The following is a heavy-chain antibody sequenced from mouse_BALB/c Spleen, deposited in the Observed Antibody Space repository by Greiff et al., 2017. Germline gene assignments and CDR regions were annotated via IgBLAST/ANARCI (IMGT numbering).Heavy chain of an antibody. CDR3: TRGSPYAMDY. J-gene: IGHJ4*01. CDR2: IYPGNSDT. V-gene: IGHV1-5*01. Sequence: EVQLQESGTVLARPGASVKMSCKASGYTFTSYWMHWVKQRPGQGLEWIGAIYPGNSDTSYNQKFKSKAKLTAVTATSTAYMELSSLTNEDSAVYYCTRGSPYAMDYWGQGTSVTVSS. CDR1: GYTFTSYW.